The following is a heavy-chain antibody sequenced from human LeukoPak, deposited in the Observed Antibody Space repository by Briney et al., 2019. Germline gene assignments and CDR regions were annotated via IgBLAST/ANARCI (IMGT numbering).Heavy chain of an antibody. J-gene: IGHJ6*03. V-gene: IGHV1-8*01. CDR1: GYTFTNYD. Sequence: ASVKVSCKASGYTFTNYDINWVQQATGQGLEWMGWMNPNSGNTGYAQKFQGRVTMTRNTSISTAYMELSSLRSEDTAVYYCARGRGVGYAYCYYMDVWGKGTTVTVSS. D-gene: IGHD5-12*01. CDR2: MNPNSGNT. CDR3: ARGRGVGYAYCYYMDV.